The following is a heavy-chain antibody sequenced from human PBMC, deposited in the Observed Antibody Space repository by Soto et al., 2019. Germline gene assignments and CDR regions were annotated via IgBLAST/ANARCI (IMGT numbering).Heavy chain of an antibody. CDR1: GYTFTTYG. Sequence: QVQLVQSGAEVKKPGASVKVSCKASGYTFTTYGVNWVRQAPGQGLEWMGWISPNNGDTNYAQKLQGRVTTTTDTSTRTAYMELRSLTSDDTAGYYCAREVGRMDVSCQGTTVTVSS. CDR2: ISPNNGDT. CDR3: AREVGRMDV. D-gene: IGHD2-2*01. V-gene: IGHV1-18*04. J-gene: IGHJ6*02.